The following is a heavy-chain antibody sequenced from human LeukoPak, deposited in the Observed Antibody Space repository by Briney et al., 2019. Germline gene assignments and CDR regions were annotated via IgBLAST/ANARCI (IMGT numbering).Heavy chain of an antibody. J-gene: IGHJ4*02. Sequence: GGSLRLSCAVSGFTFDDHAMHWVRQVPGKGLEWVSGINWNSDSIGYADSVKGRFTTSRDNAKNSLYLQMNSLRAEDTAFYYCAINGGGDSGYGNFDYWGQGTLVTVSS. D-gene: IGHD5-12*01. V-gene: IGHV3-9*01. CDR1: GFTFDDHA. CDR3: AINGGGDSGYGNFDY. CDR2: INWNSDSI.